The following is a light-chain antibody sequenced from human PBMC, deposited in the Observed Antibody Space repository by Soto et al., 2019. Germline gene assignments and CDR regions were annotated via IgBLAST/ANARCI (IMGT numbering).Light chain of an antibody. CDR1: SSDVGGYNF. CDR3: SSYTSTSTVA. V-gene: IGLV2-14*03. CDR2: NVS. J-gene: IGLJ2*01. Sequence: QSALTQPASVSGSPGQSITISCTGTSSDVGGYNFVSWYQQHPGNAPKLIIYNVSDRPSGVSSRLSGSKSGNTASLTISGLQAEDEADYHCSSYTSTSTVAFGGGTKLTVL.